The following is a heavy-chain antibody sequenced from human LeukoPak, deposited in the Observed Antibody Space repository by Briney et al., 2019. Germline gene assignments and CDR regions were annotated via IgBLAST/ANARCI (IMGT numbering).Heavy chain of an antibody. D-gene: IGHD6-13*01. Sequence: SETLSLTCTVSGGSISSGSYYWSWIRQPAGKGLEWIGRIYTSGSTNYNPSLKSRVTISVDTSKNQFSLKLSSATAADTAVYYCARDSSSWFTSWGNWFDPWGQGTLVTVSS. J-gene: IGHJ5*02. V-gene: IGHV4-61*02. CDR3: ARDSSSWFTSWGNWFDP. CDR1: GGSISSGSYY. CDR2: IYTSGST.